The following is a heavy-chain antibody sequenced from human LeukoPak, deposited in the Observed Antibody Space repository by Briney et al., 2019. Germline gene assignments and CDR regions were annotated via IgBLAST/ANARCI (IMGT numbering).Heavy chain of an antibody. D-gene: IGHD3-22*01. CDR2: IYYSGST. Sequence: SETPSLTCTVSGGSIRSYYWSWIRQPPGKGLEWIGYIYYSGSTNYNPSLKSRVTISVDTSKNQFSLKLSSVTAADTAVYYCARGGYYDSSGSFDYWGQGTLVTVSS. V-gene: IGHV4-59*01. CDR3: ARGGYYDSSGSFDY. CDR1: GGSIRSYY. J-gene: IGHJ4*02.